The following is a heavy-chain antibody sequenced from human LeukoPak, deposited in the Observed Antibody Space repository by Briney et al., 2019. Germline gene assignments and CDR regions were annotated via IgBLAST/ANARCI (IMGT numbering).Heavy chain of an antibody. J-gene: IGHJ6*03. CDR3: AREGDVTMLRDQYYYYYYMDV. V-gene: IGHV3-48*04. CDR2: TSSSSSTI. D-gene: IGHD3-3*01. Sequence: GGSLRLSCAASGFTFSSYSMNWVRQAPGKGLEWVSYTSSSSSTIYYADSVKGRFTISRDNAKNSLYLQMNSLRAEDTAVYYCAREGDVTMLRDQYYYYYYMDVWGKGTTVTVSS. CDR1: GFTFSSYS.